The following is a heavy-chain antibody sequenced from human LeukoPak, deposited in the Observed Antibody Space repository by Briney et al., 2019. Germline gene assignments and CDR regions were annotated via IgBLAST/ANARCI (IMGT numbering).Heavy chain of an antibody. D-gene: IGHD6-6*01. Sequence: GESLKISCKGSGYSFTGYWIGWVRQMPGKGLEWLGIIYPGDSNIGYSPSFQGQVTISADKSISTAYLQWSSLKASDTATYYCARHVRASDSSSTRRLDTWGQGTLVTVSS. J-gene: IGHJ5*02. CDR1: GYSFTGYW. V-gene: IGHV5-51*01. CDR2: IYPGDSNI. CDR3: ARHVRASDSSSTRRLDT.